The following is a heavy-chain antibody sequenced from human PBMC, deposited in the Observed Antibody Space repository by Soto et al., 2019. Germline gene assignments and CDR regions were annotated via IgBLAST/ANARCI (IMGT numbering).Heavy chain of an antibody. J-gene: IGHJ4*02. CDR3: AKDSSYYYGSGSYRV. V-gene: IGHV3-9*01. D-gene: IGHD3-10*01. CDR1: GFTFDDYA. Sequence: PGGSLRLSCVASGFTFDDYAMHWVRQAPGKGLEWVSGISWNSGSIGYADSVKGRFTISRDNAKNSLYLQMNSLRAEDTALYYCAKDSSYYYGSGSYRVWGQGTLVTVSS. CDR2: ISWNSGSI.